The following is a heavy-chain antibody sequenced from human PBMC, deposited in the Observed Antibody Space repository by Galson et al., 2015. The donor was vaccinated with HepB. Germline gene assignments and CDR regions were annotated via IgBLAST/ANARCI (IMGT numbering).Heavy chain of an antibody. D-gene: IGHD2-2*01. CDR1: GGSISSGSYS. V-gene: IGHV4-61*02. J-gene: IGHJ6*02. CDR2: IYTSGST. Sequence: SQTLSLTCTVSGGSISSGSYSWSWIRQPAGKGLEWIGRIYTSGSTNYNPSLKSRVPISVDTSKNQFSLKLSSVSAADTAVYYCARCRVVVVPAAISPRSYYYGMDVWGQGTTVTVSS. CDR3: ARCRVVVVPAAISPRSYYYGMDV.